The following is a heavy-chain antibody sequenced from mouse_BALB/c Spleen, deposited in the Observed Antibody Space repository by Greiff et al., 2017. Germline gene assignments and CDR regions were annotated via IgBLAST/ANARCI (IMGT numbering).Heavy chain of an antibody. Sequence: EVKLVESGGGLVQPGGSRKLSCAASGFTFSSFGMHWVRQAPEKGLEWVAYISSGSSTIYYADTVKGRFTISRDNPKNTLFLQMTSLRSEDTAMYYCARDHWFAYWGQGTLVTVSA. CDR3: ARDHWFAY. CDR2: ISSGSSTI. V-gene: IGHV5-17*02. J-gene: IGHJ3*01. CDR1: GFTFSSFG.